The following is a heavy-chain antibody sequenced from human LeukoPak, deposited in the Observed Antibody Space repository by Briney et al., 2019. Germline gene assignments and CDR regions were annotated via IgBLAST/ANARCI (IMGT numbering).Heavy chain of an antibody. CDR2: ISSSSSYI. J-gene: IGHJ6*02. V-gene: IGHV3-21*01. CDR1: GFTFSSYS. Sequence: GGSLRLSCAASGFTFSSYSMNLVRQAPGKGLEWVSSISSSSSYIYYADSVKGRFTISRDNAKNTLYLQMNSLRVDDTAVYYCATDRYYTMNIWGQGTTVTVSS. CDR3: ATDRYYTMNI.